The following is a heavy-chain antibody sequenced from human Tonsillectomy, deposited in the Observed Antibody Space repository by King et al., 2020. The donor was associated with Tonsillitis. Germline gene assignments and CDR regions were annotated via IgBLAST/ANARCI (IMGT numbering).Heavy chain of an antibody. J-gene: IGHJ4*02. CDR1: GFSLSNARMG. D-gene: IGHD3-22*01. CDR3: ARYYYDSSGYYNGYFDY. V-gene: IGHV2-26*01. Sequence: TLKKSGPVLVKPTETLTLTCTVAGFSLSNARMGVSWIRQPPGKALEWLAHIFSNDDKSHTKPLKSRLTISKETSKRQVVPSMTNMDPVDTATYYCARYYYDSSGYYNGYFDYWGQGTLVTVSS. CDR2: IFSNDDK.